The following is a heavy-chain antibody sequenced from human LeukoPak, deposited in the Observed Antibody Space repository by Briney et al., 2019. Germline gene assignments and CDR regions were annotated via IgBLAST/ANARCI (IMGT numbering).Heavy chain of an antibody. D-gene: IGHD6-13*01. CDR3: AKAIYSSSRMDV. V-gene: IGHV3-23*01. Sequence: PGGSLRLSCAASGFTFSSYAMSRVRQAPGKGLEWVSTISGSGGSTYYADSVKGRFTISRDNSKNTLYLQMNGLRAEDTAVYYCAKAIYSSSRMDVWGQGTTVTVSS. CDR1: GFTFSSYA. CDR2: ISGSGGST. J-gene: IGHJ6*02.